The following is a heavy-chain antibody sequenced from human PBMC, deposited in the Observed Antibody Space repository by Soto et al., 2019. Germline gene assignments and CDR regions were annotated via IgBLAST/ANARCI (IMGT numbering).Heavy chain of an antibody. CDR1: GGTFSSYT. J-gene: IGHJ6*02. CDR2: IVPILGIA. D-gene: IGHD3-10*01. CDR3: ARAAGINYYYYGMDV. V-gene: IGHV1-69*02. Sequence: ASVKVSCKASGGTFSSYTISWVRQAPGQGLEWMGRIVPILGIANYAQKFQGRVTITADKSTSTAYMELSSLRSEDTAVYYCARAAGINYYYYGMDVWGQGTTVTVSS.